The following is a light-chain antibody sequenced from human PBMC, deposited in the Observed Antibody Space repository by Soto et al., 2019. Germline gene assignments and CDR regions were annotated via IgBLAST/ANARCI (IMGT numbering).Light chain of an antibody. CDR1: SSDVGGYNY. Sequence: QSALTQPASVSGSPGQSITISCTGTSSDVGGYNYISWYQQHPGKAPKFIIYDVRNRPSGVSNSFSGSRSGNTASLTISGLQAEDEADYYCSSYTSSNTVIFGGGTKVTVL. CDR3: SSYTSSNTVI. J-gene: IGLJ2*01. V-gene: IGLV2-14*03. CDR2: DVR.